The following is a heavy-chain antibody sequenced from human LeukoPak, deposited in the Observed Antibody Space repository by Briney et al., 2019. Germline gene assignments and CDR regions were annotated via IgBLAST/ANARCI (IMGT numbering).Heavy chain of an antibody. CDR1: GGSISSYY. V-gene: IGHV4-4*07. CDR3: ARLEQQLVQGHVILNWFDP. D-gene: IGHD6-13*01. CDR2: IYTSGST. Sequence: PSETLSLTCTVSGGSISSYYWSWIRQPAGKGLEWIGRIYTSGSTNYNPSLKSRVTMSVDTSKNQFSLKLSSVTAADTAVYYCARLEQQLVQGHVILNWFDPWGQGTLVTVSS. J-gene: IGHJ5*02.